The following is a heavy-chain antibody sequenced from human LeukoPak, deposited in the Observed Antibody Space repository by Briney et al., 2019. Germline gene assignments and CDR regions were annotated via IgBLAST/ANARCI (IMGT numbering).Heavy chain of an antibody. J-gene: IGHJ4*02. CDR3: ARQVDTAMGLFDY. CDR2: IYPGDSDT. V-gene: IGHV5-51*01. CDR1: GYSFTSYC. Sequence: GESLKISCKGSGYSFTSYCIGWVRQMPGKGLEWMVIIYPGDSDTRYSPSFQGQVTISADKSISTAYLQWSSLKASDTAMYYCARQVDTAMGLFDYWGQGTLVTVSS. D-gene: IGHD5-18*01.